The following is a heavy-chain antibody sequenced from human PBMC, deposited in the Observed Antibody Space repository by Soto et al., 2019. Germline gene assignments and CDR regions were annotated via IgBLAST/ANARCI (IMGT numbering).Heavy chain of an antibody. Sequence: EVQLVESGGGLVKPGGSLRLSCAASGFTFSSYSMNWVRQAPGKGLEWVSSISSSSSYIYYADSVKGRFTISRDNAKKSLYLQMNSLRAEDTAVYYCARDPNSNYYDSSGISDYWGQGTLVTVSS. CDR2: ISSSSSYI. V-gene: IGHV3-21*01. CDR1: GFTFSSYS. J-gene: IGHJ4*02. D-gene: IGHD3-22*01. CDR3: ARDPNSNYYDSSGISDY.